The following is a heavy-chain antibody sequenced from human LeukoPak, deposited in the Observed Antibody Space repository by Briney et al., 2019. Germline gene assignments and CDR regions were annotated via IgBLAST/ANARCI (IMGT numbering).Heavy chain of an antibody. J-gene: IGHJ4*02. D-gene: IGHD3-22*01. V-gene: IGHV4-39*01. CDR1: GGSITFSNYY. CDR3: ARPHYYGSSGSFSQHYFDH. Sequence: PSETLSLTCTVSGGSITFSNYYWGWVRQPPGKGLECIGSIYYGGSTYSNPSLKSRVTISADTSKSRFSLSLSSVTAADTAVYFCARPHYYGSSGSFSQHYFDHWGQGILVTVSS. CDR2: IYYGGST.